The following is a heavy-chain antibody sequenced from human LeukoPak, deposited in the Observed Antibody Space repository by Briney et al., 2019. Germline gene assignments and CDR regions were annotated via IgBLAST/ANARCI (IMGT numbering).Heavy chain of an antibody. V-gene: IGHV4-31*03. D-gene: IGHD3-9*01. CDR3: ARYYDILTGYYSYFDY. J-gene: IGHJ4*02. CDR1: GGSISSGGYY. CDR2: IYYSGST. Sequence: PSETLSLTCTVSGGSISSGGYYWSWIRQHPGKGLEWIGYIYYSGSTYYNPSLKSRVTISVDTSKNQFSLKLSSVTAADTAVYYCARYYDILTGYYSYFDYWGQGTLVTVSS.